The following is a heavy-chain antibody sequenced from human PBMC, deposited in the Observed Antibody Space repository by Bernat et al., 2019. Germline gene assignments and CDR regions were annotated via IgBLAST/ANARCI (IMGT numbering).Heavy chain of an antibody. J-gene: IGHJ4*02. CDR1: GGTFSSYA. V-gene: IGHV1-69*04. CDR2: IIPILGIA. CDR3: ARVTNWNYPFIDY. D-gene: IGHD1-7*01. Sequence: QVQLVQSGAEVKKPGSSVKVSCKASGGTFSSYAISWVRQAPGQGLEWMGRIIPILGIANYAQKFQGRVTITADKSTSTAYMELSSLRSEDTAVYYCARVTNWNYPFIDYWGQGTLVTVSS.